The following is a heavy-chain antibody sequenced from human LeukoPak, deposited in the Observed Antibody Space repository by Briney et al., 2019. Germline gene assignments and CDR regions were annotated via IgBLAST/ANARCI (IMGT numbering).Heavy chain of an antibody. CDR2: IYISGNT. V-gene: IGHV4-4*07. CDR1: GASVTDHY. J-gene: IGHJ3*02. D-gene: IGHD5-12*01. Sequence: SETLSLTCTVSGASVTDHYWSWIRQPAGKGLEWIGRIYISGNTQYNPSLTSRVAMSLDTSKNQFSLKLSSVTAADTAVYYCAREVAKDAFDIWGQGTMVTVSS. CDR3: AREVAKDAFDI.